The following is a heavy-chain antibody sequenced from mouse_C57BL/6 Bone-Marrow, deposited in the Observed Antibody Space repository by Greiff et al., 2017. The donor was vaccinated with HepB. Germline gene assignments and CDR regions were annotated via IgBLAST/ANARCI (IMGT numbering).Heavy chain of an antibody. Sequence: QVQLKESGAELARPGASVKLSCKASGYTFTSYGISWVKQRTGQGLEWIGEIYPRSGNTYYNEKFKGKATLTADKSSSTAYMELRSLTSEDSAVYFCARKGNSRYFDVWGTGTTVTVSS. CDR3: ARKGNSRYFDV. V-gene: IGHV1-81*01. CDR1: GYTFTSYG. D-gene: IGHD2-1*01. J-gene: IGHJ1*03. CDR2: IYPRSGNT.